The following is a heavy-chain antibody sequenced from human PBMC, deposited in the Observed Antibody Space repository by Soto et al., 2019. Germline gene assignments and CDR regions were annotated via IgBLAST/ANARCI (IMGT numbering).Heavy chain of an antibody. CDR1: GGSITSGPYY. J-gene: IGHJ5*02. D-gene: IGHD4-17*01. V-gene: IGHV4-31*03. CDR2: IYYTGST. Sequence: QVQLQESGPGLVKPSQTLSLTCTVSGGSITSGPYYWSWIRQHPGKGLEWIGYIYYTGSTYSNPSLESRITMSVDTSKNQFSLKLRSVTAADTAVYYCAMLFGDYVGWFDPWGQGTLVTVSS. CDR3: AMLFGDYVGWFDP.